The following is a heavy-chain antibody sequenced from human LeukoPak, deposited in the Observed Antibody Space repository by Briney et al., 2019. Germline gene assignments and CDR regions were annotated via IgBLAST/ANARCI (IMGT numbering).Heavy chain of an antibody. Sequence: GGSLRLSCAASGFTFSTDSMNWVRQAPGKGLEWVSYISGGSSPIDYADSVKGRFTISRDNAKSSLYLQMNSLTDEDTAVYYCARDHDWAFDWWGQGTLVTVSS. CDR2: ISGGSSPI. V-gene: IGHV3-48*02. J-gene: IGHJ5*01. CDR3: ARDHDWAFDW. D-gene: IGHD3-16*01. CDR1: GFTFSTDS.